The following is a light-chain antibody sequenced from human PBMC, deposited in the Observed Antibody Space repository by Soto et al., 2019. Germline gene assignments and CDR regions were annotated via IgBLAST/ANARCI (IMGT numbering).Light chain of an antibody. Sequence: QSALTQPASVSGSPGQSIAISCTGTSSDVGGYNYVSWYQQHPGKAPKLIIYEVSNRPSGISNRFSGSKSGNTASLTLSGLQAEDEADYYCSSFILSSNSLVFGGGTKLTVL. J-gene: IGLJ3*02. CDR3: SSFILSSNSLV. V-gene: IGLV2-14*01. CDR2: EVS. CDR1: SSDVGGYNY.